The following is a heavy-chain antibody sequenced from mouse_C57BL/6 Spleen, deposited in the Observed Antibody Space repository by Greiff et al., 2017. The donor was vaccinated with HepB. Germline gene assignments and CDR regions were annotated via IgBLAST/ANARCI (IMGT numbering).Heavy chain of an antibody. Sequence: ESGAELVRPGASVKMSCKASGYTFTSYNMHWVKQTPRQGLEWIGAIYPGNGDTSYNQKFKGKTTSTVDKSSSTAYMQLSSLTSEDSAVYFCARYDDGYFDYWGQGTTLTVSS. D-gene: IGHD2-4*01. J-gene: IGHJ2*01. V-gene: IGHV1-12*01. CDR3: ARYDDGYFDY. CDR1: GYTFTSYN. CDR2: IYPGNGDT.